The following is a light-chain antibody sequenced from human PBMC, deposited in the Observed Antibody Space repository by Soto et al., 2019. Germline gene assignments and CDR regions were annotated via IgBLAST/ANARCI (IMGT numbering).Light chain of an antibody. J-gene: IGKJ4*01. Sequence: IELTQSPGTLSLSPGERATLSCRASQSVSSNSLAWYQQKVGQTPRLLIFGASSRATGIPDRFSGSGSGTDFILTISRLEPEDFAVYFCQQYGSSPLTFGRGTKVEIK. V-gene: IGKV3-20*01. CDR3: QQYGSSPLT. CDR1: QSVSSNS. CDR2: GAS.